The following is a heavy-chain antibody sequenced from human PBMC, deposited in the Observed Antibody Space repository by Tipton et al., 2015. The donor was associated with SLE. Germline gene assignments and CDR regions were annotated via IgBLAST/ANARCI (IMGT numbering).Heavy chain of an antibody. CDR1: GFTFSSYW. CDR2: VWYGGNDK. CDR3: ARDGPSGSYGY. V-gene: IGHV3-33*08. Sequence: RSLRLSCAASGFTFSSYWMSWVRQAPGKGLEWVAVVWYGGNDKNYADSVRGRFTISRDNSKNTLYLQMNSLRAEDTAVYYCARDGPSGSYGYWGQGTLVTVSS. D-gene: IGHD1-26*01. J-gene: IGHJ4*02.